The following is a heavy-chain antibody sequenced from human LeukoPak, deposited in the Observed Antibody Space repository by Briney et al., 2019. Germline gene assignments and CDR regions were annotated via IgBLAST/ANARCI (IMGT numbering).Heavy chain of an antibody. V-gene: IGHV4-61*02. CDR2: IYTSGST. D-gene: IGHD2-15*01. J-gene: IGHJ4*02. CDR1: GGSISSGSYY. Sequence: SETLSLTCTVSGGSISSGSYYWSWIRQPAGKGLEWIGRIYTSGSTNYNPSLKSRVTISVDTSKNQFSLKLSSVTAADTAVYYCARVQGQLTRRGSLDYWGQGTLVTVSS. CDR3: ARVQGQLTRRGSLDY.